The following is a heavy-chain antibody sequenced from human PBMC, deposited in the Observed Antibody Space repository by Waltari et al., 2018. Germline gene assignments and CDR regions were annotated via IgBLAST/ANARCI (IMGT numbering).Heavy chain of an antibody. CDR2: IIPIFGTA. CDR1: GGTFSSYA. CDR3: AREGPRSAFDI. V-gene: IGHV1-69*01. Sequence: QVQLVQSGAEVKQPGSSVQVSCKDSGGTFSSYAISWGRQAPGQGLEWMGGIIPIFGTANYAQKFQGRVTITADDSTSTAYMELSSLSSADTAVYYCAREGPRSAFDIWGQGTMVTVSS. J-gene: IGHJ3*02.